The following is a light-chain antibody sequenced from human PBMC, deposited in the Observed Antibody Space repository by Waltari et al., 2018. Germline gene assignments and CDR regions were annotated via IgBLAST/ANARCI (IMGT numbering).Light chain of an antibody. CDR3: RQRSDWPLT. Sequence: EIVLTQSLATLSLSPGERATLSCRASQSISIYLAWYQQKPGRDPRLLIYDASNRATAIPARFSGSGSGTDFTLTISSLEPEDFAVYYCRQRSDWPLTVGQGTRLEI. CDR2: DAS. V-gene: IGKV3-11*01. J-gene: IGKJ5*01. CDR1: QSISIY.